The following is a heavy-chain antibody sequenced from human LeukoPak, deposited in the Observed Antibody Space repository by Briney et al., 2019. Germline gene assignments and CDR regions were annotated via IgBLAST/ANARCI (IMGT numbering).Heavy chain of an antibody. CDR2: IWYDGSNK. CDR1: GFTFSSYG. Sequence: GGSMRLSCAASGFTFSSYGMHWVRQAPGKGLEWVAVIWYDGSNKYYADSVKGRFTISRDNSKNTLYLQMNSLRAEDTAVYYCAKDLGDYSNYGPDYWGQGTLVTVSS. CDR3: AKDLGDYSNYGPDY. J-gene: IGHJ4*02. D-gene: IGHD4-11*01. V-gene: IGHV3-33*06.